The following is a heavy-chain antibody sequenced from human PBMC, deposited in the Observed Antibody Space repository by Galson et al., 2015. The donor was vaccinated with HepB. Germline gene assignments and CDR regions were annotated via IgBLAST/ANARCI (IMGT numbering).Heavy chain of an antibody. CDR1: GFTFSDYY. J-gene: IGHJ3*02. CDR2: ISSSSSYT. D-gene: IGHD3-10*01. Sequence: SLRLSCAASGFTFSDYYMSWIRQAPGKGLEWVSYISSSSSYTNYADSVKGRFTISRDNAKNSLYLQMNSLRAEDTAVYYCARVSGAMGGVDAFDIWGQGTMVTVSS. V-gene: IGHV3-11*05. CDR3: ARVSGAMGGVDAFDI.